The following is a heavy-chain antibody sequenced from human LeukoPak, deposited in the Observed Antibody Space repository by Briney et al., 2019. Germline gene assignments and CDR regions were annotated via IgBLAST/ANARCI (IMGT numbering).Heavy chain of an antibody. V-gene: IGHV4-59*08. CDR3: ARLAVAGQGHAFDI. CDR2: IYYSGST. J-gene: IGHJ3*02. D-gene: IGHD6-19*01. CDR1: GGSISSYY. Sequence: PSETLPLTCTVSGGSISSYYWSWIRQPPGKGLEWIGYIYYSGSTNYNPSLKSRVTISVDTSKNQFSLKLSSVTAADTAVYYCARLAVAGQGHAFDIWGQGTMVTVSS.